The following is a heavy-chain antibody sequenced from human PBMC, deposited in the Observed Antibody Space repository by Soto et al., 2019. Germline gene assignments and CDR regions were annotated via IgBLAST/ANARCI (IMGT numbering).Heavy chain of an antibody. CDR1: GFTFSSYA. CDR2: ISYDGSNK. J-gene: IGHJ6*02. Sequence: GGSLRLSCAASGFTFSSYAMHWVRQAPGKGLEWVAVISYDGSNKYYADSVKGRFTISRDNSKNTLYLQMNSLRAEHTAVYYCARVRGYSYGYGYYYYGMDVWGQGTTVTVSS. V-gene: IGHV3-30-3*01. D-gene: IGHD5-18*01. CDR3: ARVRGYSYGYGYYYYGMDV.